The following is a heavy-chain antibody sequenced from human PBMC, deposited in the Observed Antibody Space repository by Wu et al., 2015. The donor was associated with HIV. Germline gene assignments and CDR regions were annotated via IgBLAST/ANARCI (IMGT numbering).Heavy chain of an antibody. CDR1: GYTFTSYD. D-gene: IGHD6-13*01. J-gene: IGHJ3*01. CDR2: MNPNSGNT. V-gene: IGHV1-8*01. Sequence: QVHLVQSGAEVKKPGASVKVSCKASGYTFTSYDINWVRQATGQGLEWMGWMNPNSGNTGYAQNFQGRVTMTRNTSISTAYMELSTLRSEDTAVYYCARGTSSSSWYGDAFDSLGPRDNGHRLF. CDR3: ARGTSSSSWYGDAFDS.